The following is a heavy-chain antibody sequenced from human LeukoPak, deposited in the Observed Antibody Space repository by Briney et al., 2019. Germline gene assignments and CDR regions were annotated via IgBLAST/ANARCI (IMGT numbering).Heavy chain of an antibody. J-gene: IGHJ1*01. Sequence: GGSLRLSCAASGFTVSSNYMSWVRQAPGKGLEWVSVIYTGGSTYYADSVKGRFTISRDNSKNTLSLQMNSLRAEDTAVYYCAKDLRYSTGFSYFHHWGQGTLVTVSS. CDR1: GFTVSSNY. CDR2: IYTGGST. V-gene: IGHV3-53*01. D-gene: IGHD6-19*01. CDR3: AKDLRYSTGFSYFHH.